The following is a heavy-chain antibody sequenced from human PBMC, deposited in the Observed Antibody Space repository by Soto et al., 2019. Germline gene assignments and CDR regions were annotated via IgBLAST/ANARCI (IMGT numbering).Heavy chain of an antibody. CDR1: GYTFTSYG. Sequence: ASVKVSCKASGYTFTSYGISWVRQAPGQGLEWMGWISAYNGNTNYAQKLQGRVTMTTDTSTSTAYMELRSLRSDDAAVYYCARDSGDSGSYYGYYYYGMDVGGQGTTVTVSS. J-gene: IGHJ6*02. CDR3: ARDSGDSGSYYGYYYYGMDV. V-gene: IGHV1-18*01. D-gene: IGHD1-26*01. CDR2: ISAYNGNT.